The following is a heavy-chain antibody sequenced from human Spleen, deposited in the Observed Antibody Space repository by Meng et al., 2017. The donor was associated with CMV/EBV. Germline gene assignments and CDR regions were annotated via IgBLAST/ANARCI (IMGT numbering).Heavy chain of an antibody. Sequence: SETLSLTCAVYGGSFSGYYWSWIRQPPGKGLEWIGEINHSGSTNYNPSLKSRVTISVDKSKNQFSLKLSSVTAADTAVYYCARAVYVVVPAALYYFDYWGQGTLVTVSS. CDR3: ARAVYVVVPAALYYFDY. CDR1: GGSFSGYY. J-gene: IGHJ4*02. CDR2: INHSGST. V-gene: IGHV4-34*01. D-gene: IGHD2-2*01.